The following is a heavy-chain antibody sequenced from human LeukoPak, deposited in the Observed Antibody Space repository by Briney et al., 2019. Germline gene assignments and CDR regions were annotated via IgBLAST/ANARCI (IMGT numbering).Heavy chain of an antibody. CDR2: INPSGGST. J-gene: IGHJ6*03. Sequence: ASVKVSCKASGYTFTSYYMHWVRQAPGQGLEWMGIINPSGGSTSYAQKFQGRVTMTRDMSTSTVYMELSSLRSEDTAVYYCARDLGFTQLPNYYMDVWGKGTTVTVSS. CDR1: GYTFTSYY. CDR3: ARDLGFTQLPNYYMDV. V-gene: IGHV1-46*01. D-gene: IGHD2-2*01.